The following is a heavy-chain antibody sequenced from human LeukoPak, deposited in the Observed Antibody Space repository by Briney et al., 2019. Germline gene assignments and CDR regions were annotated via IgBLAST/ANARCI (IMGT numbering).Heavy chain of an antibody. D-gene: IGHD1-26*01. CDR3: AREGAGDSGRFHSYFDH. V-gene: IGHV3-23*01. CDR1: GFIFSSFA. J-gene: IGHJ4*02. Sequence: GVTLRLFCADSGFIFSSFAMSWVSRAPGKGLEGISGIHNRGGSTYYADSVKGRFIISRDESTNTLYLQMSSLRAEDTAIYFCAREGAGDSGRFHSYFDHWGQGTLVTVSS. CDR2: IHNRGGST.